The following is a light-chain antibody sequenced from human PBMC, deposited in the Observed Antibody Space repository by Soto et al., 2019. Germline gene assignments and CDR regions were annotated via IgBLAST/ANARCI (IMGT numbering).Light chain of an antibody. V-gene: IGLV2-14*01. Sequence: SALTQPASASGSPGQSITISCTGTSSDIGGYYYVSWYQHHPGKAPKLIIYQVTNRPSGVSHRFSGSKSGNTASLTISGLQAEDEADYYCTSYSSSSTFYVFGTGTKVTVL. J-gene: IGLJ1*01. CDR2: QVT. CDR3: TSYSSSSTFYV. CDR1: SSDIGGYYY.